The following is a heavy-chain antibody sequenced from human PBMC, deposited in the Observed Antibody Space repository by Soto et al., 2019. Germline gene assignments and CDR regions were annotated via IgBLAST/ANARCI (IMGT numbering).Heavy chain of an antibody. J-gene: IGHJ4*02. CDR2: IRNKANSYTT. D-gene: IGHD1-26*01. CDR1: GFTFSDRY. CDR3: ARYLLMGASRGFDY. V-gene: IGHV3-72*01. Sequence: GGSLRLSCAASGFTFSDRYMDWVRQAPGKGLEWVARIRNKANSYTTEYAASVKDRFIISRDDSKNALYLQMHSLTTEDTAVYYCARYLLMGASRGFDYWGQGTLVTVSS.